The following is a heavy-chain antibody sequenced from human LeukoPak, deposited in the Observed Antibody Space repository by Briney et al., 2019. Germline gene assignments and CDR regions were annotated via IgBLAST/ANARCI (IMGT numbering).Heavy chain of an antibody. V-gene: IGHV3-21*01. CDR1: GFTFSSYS. J-gene: IGHJ4*02. CDR3: TRYYGSGSPPFDY. D-gene: IGHD3-10*01. CDR2: ISSSSSYI. Sequence: GGSLRLSCAASGFTFSSYSMNWVRRAPGKGLEWVSSISSSSSYIYYADSVKGRFTISRDNAKNSLYLQMNSLRAEDTAVYYCTRYYGSGSPPFDYWGQGTLVTVSS.